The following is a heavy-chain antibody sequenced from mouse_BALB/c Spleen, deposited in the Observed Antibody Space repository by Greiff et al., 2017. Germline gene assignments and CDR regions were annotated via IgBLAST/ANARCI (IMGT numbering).Heavy chain of an antibody. CDR1: GYTFTSYY. Sequence: VQLQQSGPELVKPGASVRISCKASGYTFTSYYIHWVKQRPGQGLEWIGWIYPGDGSTKYNEKFKGKATLTADKSSSTAYMQLSSLTSENSAVYFCARWGYNGGAYWGQGTLVTVSA. D-gene: IGHD2-14*01. CDR3: ARWGYNGGAY. J-gene: IGHJ3*01. CDR2: IYPGDGST. V-gene: IGHV1S56*01.